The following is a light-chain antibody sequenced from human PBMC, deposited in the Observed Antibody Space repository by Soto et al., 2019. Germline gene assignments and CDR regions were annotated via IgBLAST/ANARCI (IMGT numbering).Light chain of an antibody. CDR1: QSISTN. CDR2: GAS. V-gene: IGKV3-15*01. J-gene: IGKJ1*01. Sequence: EIVLTHSPCTLSFSAVERATLSCSASQSISTNLAWYQQKPGQAPRLLIYGASTRATGIPARFSGSGSGTEFTLTISSLQSEDFAVYYCQQYNNWPRTFGQGTKVDIK. CDR3: QQYNNWPRT.